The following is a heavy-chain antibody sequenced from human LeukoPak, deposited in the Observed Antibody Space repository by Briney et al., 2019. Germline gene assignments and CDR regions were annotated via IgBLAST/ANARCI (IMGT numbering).Heavy chain of an antibody. V-gene: IGHV4-39*01. Sequence: PSETLSLTCTVSGGSISSSSYYWGWIRQPPGTGLEWIGSIYYSGSTYYNQSPKSRVTISVDTSKNQFSLHLNSVTPEDTAVYYCTRVNNWTEEPDSGFDYWGQGTLVTVSS. CDR3: TRVNNWTEEPDSGFDY. J-gene: IGHJ4*02. CDR2: IYYSGST. D-gene: IGHD1-1*01. CDR1: GGSISSSSYY.